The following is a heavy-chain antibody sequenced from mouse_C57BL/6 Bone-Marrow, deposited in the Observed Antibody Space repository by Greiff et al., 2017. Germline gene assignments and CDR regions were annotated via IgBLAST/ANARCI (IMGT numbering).Heavy chain of an antibody. D-gene: IGHD2-5*01. J-gene: IGHJ3*01. CDR2: IDPENGDT. CDR1: GFNIKDDY. CDR3: ATPYYSNPFAF. Sequence: VQLQQSGAELVRPGASVKLSCTASGFNIKDDYMHWVKQRPEQGLEWIGWIDPENGDTEYASKFQGKATITADTSSNTAYMQLNSLTSEDTAVDYCATPYYSNPFAFGDRGQLVTVTA. V-gene: IGHV14-4*01.